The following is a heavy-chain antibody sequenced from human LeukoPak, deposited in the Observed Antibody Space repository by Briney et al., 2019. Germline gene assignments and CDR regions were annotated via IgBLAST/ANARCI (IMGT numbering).Heavy chain of an antibody. CDR1: GYTFTSYD. Sequence: ASVKVSRKASGYTFTSYDINWVRQATGQGLEWMGWMNPNSGNTGYAQKFQGRVTMTRNTSISTAYMELSSLRSEDTAVYYCARTPPLRYFDWLLRDYYGMDVWGQGTTVTVSS. CDR3: ARTPPLRYFDWLLRDYYGMDV. J-gene: IGHJ6*02. CDR2: MNPNSGNT. D-gene: IGHD3-9*01. V-gene: IGHV1-8*01.